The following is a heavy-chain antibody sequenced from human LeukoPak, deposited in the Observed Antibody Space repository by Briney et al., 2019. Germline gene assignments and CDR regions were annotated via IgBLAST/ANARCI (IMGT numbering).Heavy chain of an antibody. CDR1: GGSISSSSYY. V-gene: IGHV4-39*01. J-gene: IGHJ4*02. Sequence: TPSETLSLTCTVSGGSISSSSYYWGWIPHPPGKGLEWFGSIYYSGSTYYNPSLKSRVTISVDTSKNQFSLKLSSVTAADTAVYYCARVALWFGELFSYFDYWGQGTLVTVSS. CDR3: ARVALWFGELFSYFDY. CDR2: IYYSGST. D-gene: IGHD3-10*01.